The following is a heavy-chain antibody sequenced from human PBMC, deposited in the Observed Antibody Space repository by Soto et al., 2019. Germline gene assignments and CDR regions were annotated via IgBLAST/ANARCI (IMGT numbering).Heavy chain of an antibody. Sequence: EVQLVESGGGLVLPGGFLRLSCAASGFTFSSLWMSWVRQAPGKGLEWVANIKPDGSDQYYVDSVKGRFTISRDNARNSLYLQMNSLRGDDTAVYYCTRAGGSYYFDFWGQGTLVTVSA. CDR3: TRAGGSYYFDF. CDR1: GFTFSSLW. D-gene: IGHD3-10*01. V-gene: IGHV3-7*01. CDR2: IKPDGSDQ. J-gene: IGHJ4*02.